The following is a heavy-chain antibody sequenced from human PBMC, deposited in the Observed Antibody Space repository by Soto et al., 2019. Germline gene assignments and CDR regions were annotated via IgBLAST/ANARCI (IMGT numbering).Heavy chain of an antibody. D-gene: IGHD2-15*01. CDR3: ARRICSGGSCYLDY. V-gene: IGHV4-31*03. J-gene: IGHJ4*02. CDR1: GGSISSGGYY. Sequence: QVQLQESGPGLVKPSQTLSLTCTVSGGSISSGGYYWSWIRQHPGKGLEWIGYIYYSGSTYYNPSLKSRVTXXVXTXXNQFSLKLSSVTAADTAVYYCARRICSGGSCYLDYWGQGTLVTVSS. CDR2: IYYSGST.